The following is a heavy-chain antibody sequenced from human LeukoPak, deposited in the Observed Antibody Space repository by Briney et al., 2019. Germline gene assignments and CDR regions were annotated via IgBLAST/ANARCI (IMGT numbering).Heavy chain of an antibody. CDR2: IYYSGST. D-gene: IGHD6-13*01. CDR3: RGYSSSWTPIKY. Sequence: PSETLSLTCTVSGGSSSSYYWSWIRQPPGKGLEWIGYIYYSGSTNYNPSLKSRVTISVDTSKNQFSLKLSSVTAADTDCARGRGYSSSWTPIKYWGQGTLVTVSS. CDR1: GGSSSSYY. V-gene: IGHV4-59*12. J-gene: IGHJ4*02.